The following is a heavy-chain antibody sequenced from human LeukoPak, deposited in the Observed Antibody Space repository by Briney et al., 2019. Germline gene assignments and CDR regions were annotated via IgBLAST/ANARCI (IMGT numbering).Heavy chain of an antibody. CDR2: IYYSGST. Sequence: SETLSLTCTVSGGSISSSSYYWGWIRQPPGKGLEWIGSIYYSGSTYYNPFLKSRVTISVDTSKSQFSLKLSSVTAADTAVYYCARGSARGYYDSSGYYRYWGQGTLVTVSS. V-gene: IGHV4-39*07. CDR3: ARGSARGYYDSSGYYRY. J-gene: IGHJ4*02. CDR1: GGSISSSSYY. D-gene: IGHD3-22*01.